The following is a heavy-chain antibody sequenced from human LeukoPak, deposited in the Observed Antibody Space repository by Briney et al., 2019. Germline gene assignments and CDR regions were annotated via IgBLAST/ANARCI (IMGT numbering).Heavy chain of an antibody. D-gene: IGHD1-26*01. J-gene: IGHJ4*02. CDR1: GGSFSGYY. Sequence: SETLSLTCAVYGGSFSGYYWSWIRQPPGKGLEWIGEINHSGSTNYNPSLKSRVTISVDTSKNQFSLKLSSVTAADTAVYYCATRLIVGATITFDHWGQGTLVTVSS. CDR3: ATRLIVGATITFDH. CDR2: INHSGST. V-gene: IGHV4-34*01.